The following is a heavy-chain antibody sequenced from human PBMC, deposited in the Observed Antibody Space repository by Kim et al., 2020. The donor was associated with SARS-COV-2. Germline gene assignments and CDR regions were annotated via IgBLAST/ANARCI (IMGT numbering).Heavy chain of an antibody. D-gene: IGHD3-22*01. CDR3: ARDGDYYDSSGYYPDY. CDR1: GYTFTSYG. V-gene: IGHV1-18*01. CDR2: ISAYNGNT. Sequence: ASVKVSCKASGYTFTSYGISWVRQAPGQGLEWMGWISAYNGNTNYAQKLQGRVTMTTDTSTSTAYMELRSLRSDDTAVYYCARDGDYYDSSGYYPDYWGQGTLVTVSS. J-gene: IGHJ4*02.